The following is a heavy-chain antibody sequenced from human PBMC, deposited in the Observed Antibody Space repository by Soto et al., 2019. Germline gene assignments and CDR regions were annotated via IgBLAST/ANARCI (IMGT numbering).Heavy chain of an antibody. V-gene: IGHV1-69*06. D-gene: IGHD3-10*01. J-gene: IGHJ4*02. CDR1: GGTFSTYP. Sequence: QVQLVQSGAEVKKPGSSVKVSCKASGGTFSTYPINWVRQAPGQGLEWMGGITPIFVTPNYAQKFQGRVTITADKSTSTVYLELTSRRTEDTTTSYCARARGGTRDWFWFGYWGQRHVVNVSS. CDR2: ITPIFVTP. CDR3: ARARGGTRDWFWFGY.